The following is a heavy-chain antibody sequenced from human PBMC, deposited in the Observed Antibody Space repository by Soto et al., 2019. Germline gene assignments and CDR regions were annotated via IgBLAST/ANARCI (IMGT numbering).Heavy chain of an antibody. CDR3: AADYFPARWYYDSSGTLPYGMDV. CDR2: INPSGGNT. Sequence: ASVKVSCKASGYTFTSYYMHWVRQAPGQGLEWMGIINPSGGNTNYAQKFQERVTITRDMSTSTAYMELSSLRSEDTAVYYCAADYFPARWYYDSSGTLPYGMDVWGQGTTVTVSS. D-gene: IGHD3-22*01. V-gene: IGHV1-46*01. J-gene: IGHJ6*02. CDR1: GYTFTSYY.